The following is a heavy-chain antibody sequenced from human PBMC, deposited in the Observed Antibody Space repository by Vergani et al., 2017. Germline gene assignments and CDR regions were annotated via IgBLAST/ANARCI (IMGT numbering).Heavy chain of an antibody. V-gene: IGHV1-2*02. CDR2: INPNSGGT. CDR1: GYTFTGYY. Sequence: QVQLVQSGAEVKKPGASVKVSCKASGYTFTGYYMHWVRQAPGQGLEWMGWINPNSGGTNYAQKFQGRVTMTRDTSISTAYMELSRLRSAETAVYYCASGGEAVAGPTYYYYGMDVWGQGTTVTVSS. CDR3: ASGGEAVAGPTYYYYGMDV. D-gene: IGHD6-19*01. J-gene: IGHJ6*02.